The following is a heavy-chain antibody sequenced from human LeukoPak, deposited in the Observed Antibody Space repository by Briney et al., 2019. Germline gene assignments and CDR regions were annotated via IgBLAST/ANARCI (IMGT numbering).Heavy chain of an antibody. CDR1: GFTFSSYW. Sequence: GGSLRLSCAASGFTFSSYWMGWVRQAPGKGLEWVANINQDGSEKYYVDSVKGRFTISRDNAKNSLYLQMNSLRAEDTAVYYCSKDRFFYGKDVWGQGTTVTVSS. D-gene: IGHD3-10*01. J-gene: IGHJ6*02. CDR3: SKDRFFYGKDV. CDR2: INQDGSEK. V-gene: IGHV3-7*01.